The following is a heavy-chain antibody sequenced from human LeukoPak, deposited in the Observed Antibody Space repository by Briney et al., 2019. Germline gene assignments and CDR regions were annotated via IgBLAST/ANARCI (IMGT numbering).Heavy chain of an antibody. V-gene: IGHV4-34*01. CDR2: INHSGST. J-gene: IGHJ4*02. Sequence: PSETLSLTCAVYGGSFSGYYWSWLRQPPGKGLEWIGEINHSGSTNYNPSLKGRVTISVDTSKNQFSLKLSSVTAADTAVYYCVIQGDYDDYWGQGTLVTVSS. CDR3: VIQGDYDDY. D-gene: IGHD3-16*02. CDR1: GGSFSGYY.